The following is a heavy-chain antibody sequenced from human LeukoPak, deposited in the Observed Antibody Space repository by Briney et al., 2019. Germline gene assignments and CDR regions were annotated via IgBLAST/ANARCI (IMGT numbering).Heavy chain of an antibody. CDR3: ARLRYGPPLDWFDP. J-gene: IGHJ5*02. CDR1: GFTFSSYW. Sequence: GGSLRLSCAASGFTFSSYWMSWVRQAPGKGLEWVANIKQDGSEKYYADSVKGRFTISRDNAKNSLYLQMNSLRAEDTAVYYCARLRYGPPLDWFDPWGQGTLVTVSS. V-gene: IGHV3-7*01. CDR2: IKQDGSEK. D-gene: IGHD4-17*01.